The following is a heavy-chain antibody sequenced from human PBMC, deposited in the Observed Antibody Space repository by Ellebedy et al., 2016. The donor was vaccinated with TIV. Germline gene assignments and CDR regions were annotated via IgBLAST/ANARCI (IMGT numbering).Heavy chain of an antibody. D-gene: IGHD4-23*01. Sequence: GESLKISCAASGFTFSSYWMSWVRQAPGKGLEWVANIKQDGSEKYYVDSVKGRFTISRDNAKNSLYLQMNSLRAEDTAVYYCARGRWSYYFDYWGQGTLVTVSS. CDR1: GFTFSSYW. V-gene: IGHV3-7*04. CDR3: ARGRWSYYFDY. CDR2: IKQDGSEK. J-gene: IGHJ4*02.